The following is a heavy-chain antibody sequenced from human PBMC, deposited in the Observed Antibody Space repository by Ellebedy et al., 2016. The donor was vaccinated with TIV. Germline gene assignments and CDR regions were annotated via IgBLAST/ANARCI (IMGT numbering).Heavy chain of an antibody. CDR2: ISGYNGVT. Sequence: ASVKVSCKASGYTFTKYGISWVRQAPGQGLEWMGWISGYNGVTNYAQKFQGRVTMTTDTSTSTVYMELRSLSFDDTAVYYCTRGFYEKFDPWGQGTLVTVS. V-gene: IGHV1-18*04. J-gene: IGHJ5*02. D-gene: IGHD5/OR15-5a*01. CDR3: TRGFYEKFDP. CDR1: GYTFTKYG.